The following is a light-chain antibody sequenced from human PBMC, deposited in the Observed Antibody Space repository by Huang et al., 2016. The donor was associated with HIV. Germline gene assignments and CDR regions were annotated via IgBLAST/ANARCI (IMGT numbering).Light chain of an antibody. Sequence: DIQMTQSPSSLSASVGDRVTITCRASQRLSNYLNWYQQKPGKAPKLLIYSTDILQGGVPSRFSGSGSGTAFTLTINSLQPEDFATYYCQQSYSDPPGTFGQGTQVEIK. CDR3: QQSYSDPPGT. CDR1: QRLSNY. CDR2: STD. J-gene: IGKJ1*01. V-gene: IGKV1-39*01.